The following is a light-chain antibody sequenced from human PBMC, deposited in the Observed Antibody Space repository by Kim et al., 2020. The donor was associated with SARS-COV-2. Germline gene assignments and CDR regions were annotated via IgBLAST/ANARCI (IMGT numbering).Light chain of an antibody. Sequence: ASVKLTCTLNSENRLYAIAWHQQQSDKGPRYLMKVNGDGSHNKGDGTPDRFSGSTSGAERYLTISSLQSEDEADYYCQTWGTGIVVFGGGTQLTVL. V-gene: IGLV4-69*01. CDR1: SENRLYA. CDR2: VNGDGSH. J-gene: IGLJ2*01. CDR3: QTWGTGIVV.